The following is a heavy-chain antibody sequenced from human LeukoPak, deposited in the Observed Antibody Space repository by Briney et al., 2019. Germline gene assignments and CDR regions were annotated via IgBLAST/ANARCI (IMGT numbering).Heavy chain of an antibody. CDR2: ISGSGGIT. V-gene: IGHV3-23*01. CDR1: AFTFSSYA. CDR3: TRDRSRAEDD. D-gene: IGHD1-14*01. Sequence: GGSLRLSCAASAFTFSSYAMSWVRQAPGKGLEWVSAISGSGGITYYADSVKGRFTISRDNSKNTLYLQMNSLRAEDTAVYYCTRDRSRAEDDWGQGTLVTVSS. J-gene: IGHJ4*02.